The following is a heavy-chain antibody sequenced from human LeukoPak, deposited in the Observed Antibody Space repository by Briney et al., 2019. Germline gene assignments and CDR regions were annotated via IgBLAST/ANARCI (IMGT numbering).Heavy chain of an antibody. CDR3: AKDTDYYDSSGYWDY. V-gene: IGHV3-23*01. J-gene: IGHJ4*02. Sequence: HPGGSLRLSCAASGFTFTSYAMSWVRQAPGKGLGWVSVISGTGSSTFYADSVKGRFTVSRDNSKNTLYLQMNSLRAEDTAVYYCAKDTDYYDSSGYWDYWGQGTLVTVSS. D-gene: IGHD3-22*01. CDR1: GFTFTSYA. CDR2: ISGTGSST.